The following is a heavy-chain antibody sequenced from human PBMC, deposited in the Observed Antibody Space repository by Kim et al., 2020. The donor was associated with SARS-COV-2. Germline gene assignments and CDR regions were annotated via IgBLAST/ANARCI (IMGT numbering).Heavy chain of an antibody. Sequence: ASVKVSCKASGYTFTSYAMNWVRQAPGQGLEWMGWINTNTGNPTYAQGFTGRFVFSLDTSVSTAYLQISSLKAEDTAVYYCARESSREQLVWFGELLSPGDYYYGMDVWGQGTTVTVSS. CDR1: GYTFTSYA. J-gene: IGHJ6*02. V-gene: IGHV7-4-1*02. CDR2: INTNTGNP. CDR3: ARESSREQLVWFGELLSPGDYYYGMDV. D-gene: IGHD3-10*01.